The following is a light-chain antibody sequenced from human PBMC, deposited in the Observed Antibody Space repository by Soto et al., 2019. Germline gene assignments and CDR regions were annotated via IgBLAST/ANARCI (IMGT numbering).Light chain of an antibody. Sequence: DIQMTQSPSSVSASVGDRVTITWRARQGISSWLAWYQQKPGKAPNLLIHTASSLQSGVPSRFSGSRSPTPFTLALSSLPPEDFATDYGLQDDSLPPSFGGGTKMELK. J-gene: IGKJ4*01. V-gene: IGKV1-12*01. CDR2: TAS. CDR1: QGISSW. CDR3: LQDDSLPPS.